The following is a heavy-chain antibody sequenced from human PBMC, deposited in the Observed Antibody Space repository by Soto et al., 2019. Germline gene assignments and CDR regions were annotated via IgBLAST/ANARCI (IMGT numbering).Heavy chain of an antibody. CDR2: ISSNGGST. D-gene: IGHD3-22*01. V-gene: IGHV3-64*01. CDR1: GFTFSSYA. Sequence: EVQLVESGGGLVQPGGSLRLSCAASGFTFSSYAMHWVRQAPGKGLEYGSAISSNGGSTYYANSVKGRFTISRDNSKNTLYLQMGSLRAEDMAVYYCARRNPYYDSSGYLDYWGQGTLVTVSS. J-gene: IGHJ4*02. CDR3: ARRNPYYDSSGYLDY.